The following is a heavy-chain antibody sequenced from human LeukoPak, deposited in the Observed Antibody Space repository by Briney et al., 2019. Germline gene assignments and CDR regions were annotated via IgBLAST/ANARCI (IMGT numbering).Heavy chain of an antibody. J-gene: IGHJ4*02. Sequence: ASVKVSCKASGYTFTGYYMHWVRQAPGQGLEWMGWINPNSGGTNYAQKFQGRVTMTRDTSISTAYMELSRLRSDDTAVYYCARGAVTIVPAAIASSPDYWGQGTLVTVSS. D-gene: IGHD2-2*02. CDR3: ARGAVTIVPAAIASSPDY. CDR1: GYTFTGYY. CDR2: INPNSGGT. V-gene: IGHV1-2*02.